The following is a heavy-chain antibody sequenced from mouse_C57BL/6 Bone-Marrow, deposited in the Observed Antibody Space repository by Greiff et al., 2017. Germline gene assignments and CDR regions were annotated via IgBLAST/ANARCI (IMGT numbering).Heavy chain of an antibody. J-gene: IGHJ4*01. D-gene: IGHD6-1*01. CDR2: IDPSDSYT. CDR1: GYTFTSYW. V-gene: IGHV1-59*01. CDR3: ARGGLPLLAAWNAMDY. Sequence: VQLQQPGAELVRPGTSVKLSCKASGYTFTSYWMHCVKQRPGQGLEWIGVIDPSDSYTNYNQKFKGQATLTVDTDSSTAYMQRSSLTSEDSAVYYCARGGLPLLAAWNAMDYWGQGTSVTVSS.